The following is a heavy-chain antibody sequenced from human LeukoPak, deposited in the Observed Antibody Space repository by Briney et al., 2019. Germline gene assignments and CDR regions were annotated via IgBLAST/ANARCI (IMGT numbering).Heavy chain of an antibody. V-gene: IGHV3-30*18. CDR2: MSYDGSII. Sequence: GGSLRLSCAASGFTFSSYGLHWVRQAPGKGLEWVAVMSYDGSIIYYANSVKGRFAISRDNSKNTLYLQMNSLRAEDTAVYYCAKKGAVGIAAAAFDYWGQGTMVTVSS. CDR3: AKKGAVGIAAAAFDY. D-gene: IGHD6-13*01. J-gene: IGHJ4*02. CDR1: GFTFSSYG.